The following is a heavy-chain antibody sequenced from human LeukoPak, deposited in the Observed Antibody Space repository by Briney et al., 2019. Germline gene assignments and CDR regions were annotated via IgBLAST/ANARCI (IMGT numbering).Heavy chain of an antibody. CDR2: LWHDASEK. J-gene: IGHJ6*02. CDR1: GFTFRNYG. D-gene: IGHD3-16*01. Sequence: GTSLRLSCVASGFTFRNYGMHWVRQAPGKGLEWVAVLWHDASEKNYADSVKGRFTISRDNSKNTLYLQMNSLRVEDTAVYYCAKDRRMMSAYYGMDVWGQGTPVTVSS. CDR3: AKDRRMMSAYYGMDV. V-gene: IGHV3-33*06.